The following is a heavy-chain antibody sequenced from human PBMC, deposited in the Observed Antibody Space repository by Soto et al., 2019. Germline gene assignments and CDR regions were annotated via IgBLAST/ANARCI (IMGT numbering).Heavy chain of an antibody. V-gene: IGHV3-23*01. CDR3: AKDPTYDYGYFDS. CDR1: GFTFSSYA. Sequence: GGSLRLSCAASGFTFSSYAMNWVRQAPGKGLEWVSTIRTSVGDTYYAASVKGRFTISRDNSKSTVYLHLNSLRAEDTAIYYCAKDPTYDYGYFDSWRQGTLVTVSS. D-gene: IGHD4-17*01. CDR2: IRTSVGDT. J-gene: IGHJ4*02.